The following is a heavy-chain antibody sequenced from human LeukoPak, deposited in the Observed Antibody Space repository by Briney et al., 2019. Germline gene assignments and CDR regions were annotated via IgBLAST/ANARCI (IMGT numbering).Heavy chain of an antibody. V-gene: IGHV3-23*01. CDR2: ISGSGATT. CDR1: GFTFINYD. CDR3: AMPGRSGYDY. J-gene: IGHJ4*02. D-gene: IGHD5-18*01. Sequence: GGSLRLSCAASGFTFINYDMNWVRQAPGKGLEWVSAISGSGATTYYADSVRGRFTISRDNSKNTLYLQMNRLRAEDTALYYCAMPGRSGYDYWGQGTLVTVSS.